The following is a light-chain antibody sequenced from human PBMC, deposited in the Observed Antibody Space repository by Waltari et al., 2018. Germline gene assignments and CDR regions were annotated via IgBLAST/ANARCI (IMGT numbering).Light chain of an antibody. CDR2: GAS. CDR3: QHYGTSSWT. V-gene: IGKV3-20*01. J-gene: IGKJ1*01. CDR1: QTISYTT. Sequence: EIVLTQSPGTLYLYPGDRATLSCRSSQTISYTTLAWYQQKPGQGPRLLIYGASNRPTGVPSRFSGSGSGQDFTLAISRLEPDDFAVYYCQHYGTSSWTFGQGTKVEVK.